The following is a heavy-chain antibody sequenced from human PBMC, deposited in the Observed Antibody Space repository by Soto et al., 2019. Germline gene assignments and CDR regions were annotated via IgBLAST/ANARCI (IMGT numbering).Heavy chain of an antibody. Sequence: QVQLVQSGAVVKKPGSSVQVSCTASGGTFSSSAISWVRQAPGHGLEWMGGIIPIFGTANYAQKFQGRVTITADESTSTAYMELSSLRSEDTAVYYCARCSGGSCYYYYGMDVWGQGTTVTVSS. CDR3: ARCSGGSCYYYYGMDV. CDR1: GGTFSSSA. D-gene: IGHD2-15*01. J-gene: IGHJ6*02. V-gene: IGHV1-69*01. CDR2: IIPIFGTA.